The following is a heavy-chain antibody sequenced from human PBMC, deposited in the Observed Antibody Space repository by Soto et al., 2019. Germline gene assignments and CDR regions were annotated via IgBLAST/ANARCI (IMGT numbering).Heavy chain of an antibody. V-gene: IGHV1-18*04. Sequence: GASVKVSCKASGYTFTSYGISWVRQAPGQGLEWMGWISAYNGNTNYAQKLQGRVTMTTDTSTSTAYMELRSLRSDDTAVYYCASTPVRQQLRYYFDYWGQGTLVTVSS. CDR1: GYTFTSYG. CDR2: ISAYNGNT. CDR3: ASTPVRQQLRYYFDY. J-gene: IGHJ4*02. D-gene: IGHD6-13*01.